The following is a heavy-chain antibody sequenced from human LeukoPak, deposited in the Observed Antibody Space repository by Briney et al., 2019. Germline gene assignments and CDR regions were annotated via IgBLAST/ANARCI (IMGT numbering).Heavy chain of an antibody. CDR3: AKDGTTTVTFDY. D-gene: IGHD4-11*01. V-gene: IGHV3-23*01. CDR2: ITGNGGNI. Sequence: GGSLRLSCAASGFTFSSYAMTWVRQAPGKGLEWVSVITGNGGNILYADSVKGRFTISRDNSKNTLYLQMNSLTAGDTAVYFCAKDGTTTVTFDYWGQGTLVTVSS. CDR1: GFTFSSYA. J-gene: IGHJ4*02.